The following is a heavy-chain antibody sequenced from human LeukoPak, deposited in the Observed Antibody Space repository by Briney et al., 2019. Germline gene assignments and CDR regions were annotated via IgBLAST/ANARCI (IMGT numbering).Heavy chain of an antibody. Sequence: SETLSLTCTVSGGSISSSSYYWGWIRQPPGKGLEWIGSIYYSGSTYYNPSLKSRVTISADTSKNQFSLKLSSVTAADTAVYYCARDTRITMIVVAPFDPWGQGTLVTVSS. J-gene: IGHJ5*02. CDR3: ARDTRITMIVVAPFDP. CDR1: GGSISSSSYY. V-gene: IGHV4-39*07. D-gene: IGHD3-22*01. CDR2: IYYSGST.